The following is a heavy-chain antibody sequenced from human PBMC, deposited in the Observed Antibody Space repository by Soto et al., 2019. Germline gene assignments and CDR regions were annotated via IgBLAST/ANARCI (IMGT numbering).Heavy chain of an antibody. CDR2: IYYSVST. Sequence: QVHLQESGPGLVKPSETLSLTCTVSGASIRSFFWTWIRQPPGRGLEWIGNIYYSVSTNYNPSLKNRVTMSVDTSKNQFSLMLTSVTDADTAVYYCARPSGSYSYYYGMDVWGQGTTVTVSS. V-gene: IGHV4-59*01. CDR3: ARPSGSYSYYYGMDV. J-gene: IGHJ6*02. D-gene: IGHD1-26*01. CDR1: GASIRSFF.